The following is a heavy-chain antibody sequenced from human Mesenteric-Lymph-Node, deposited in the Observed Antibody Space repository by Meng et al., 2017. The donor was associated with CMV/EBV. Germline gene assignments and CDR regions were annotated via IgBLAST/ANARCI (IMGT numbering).Heavy chain of an antibody. V-gene: IGHV3-21*04. CDR1: GFTFNWYT. Sequence: GESLKISCAASGFTFNWYTMNWVRQAPGKGLEWVSSISSSSSYIYYADSMKGRFTISRDNAKNSLYLQMNSLRAEDTAVYYCAKSGGNWNEAPIDYWGQGTLVTVSS. CDR3: AKSGGNWNEAPIDY. CDR2: ISSSSSYI. D-gene: IGHD1-1*01. J-gene: IGHJ4*02.